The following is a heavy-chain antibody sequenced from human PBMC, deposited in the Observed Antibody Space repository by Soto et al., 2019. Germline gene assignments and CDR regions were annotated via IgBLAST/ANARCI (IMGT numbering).Heavy chain of an antibody. V-gene: IGHV3-30*18. CDR3: AKDLRTTISDYGMDV. J-gene: IGHJ6*02. CDR2: ISYDGSNK. Sequence: GGSLRLSCAASGFTFSSYGMHCVRQAPGKGLEWVAVISYDGSNKYYADSVKGRFTISRDNSKSILYLQMNRLRPEDTAVYKCAKDLRTTISDYGMDVWGQGTTVTVSS. CDR1: GFTFSSYG.